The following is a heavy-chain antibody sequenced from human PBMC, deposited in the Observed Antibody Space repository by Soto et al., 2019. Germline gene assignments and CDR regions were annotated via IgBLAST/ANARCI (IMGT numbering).Heavy chain of an antibody. Sequence: GSLRLSCAASGFTFSNAWINWVRQAPGKGLEWVGRIKSKTDGGTLDYAAPVKGRFAISRDDSKNMVYLQMNSLKTEDTGIYYCTTDSYSSIIVVRFDYWGHGTLVTVSS. CDR1: GFTFSNAW. CDR3: TTDSYSSIIVVRFDY. D-gene: IGHD3-22*01. V-gene: IGHV3-15*07. J-gene: IGHJ4*01. CDR2: IKSKTDGGTL.